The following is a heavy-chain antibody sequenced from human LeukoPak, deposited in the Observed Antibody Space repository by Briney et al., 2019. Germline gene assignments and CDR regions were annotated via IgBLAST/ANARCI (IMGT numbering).Heavy chain of an antibody. CDR2: INHSGST. J-gene: IGHJ5*02. D-gene: IGHD6-13*01. V-gene: IGHV4-34*01. CDR3: ARDVGLAAAPNNWFDP. CDR1: GGSFSGYY. Sequence: PSETLSLTCAVYGGSFSGYYWSWIRQPPGKGLEWIGEINHSGSTNYNPSLKSRVTISVDTSKNQFSLKVTSVTAADTAVYYCARDVGLAAAPNNWFDPWGQGTLVTVSS.